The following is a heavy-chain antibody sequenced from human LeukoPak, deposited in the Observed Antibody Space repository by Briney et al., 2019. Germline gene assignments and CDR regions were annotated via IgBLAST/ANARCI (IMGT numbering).Heavy chain of an antibody. V-gene: IGHV3-30*02. Sequence: GGSLRLSCAASGFTFSSYGMHWVRQAPGKGLEWVAFIPFDGSNKYYADSVKGRFTISRDNSKNTLYLQMNSLRAEDTAVYYCARDHEIWGQGTMVTVSS. J-gene: IGHJ3*02. CDR2: IPFDGSNK. CDR3: ARDHEI. CDR1: GFTFSSYG.